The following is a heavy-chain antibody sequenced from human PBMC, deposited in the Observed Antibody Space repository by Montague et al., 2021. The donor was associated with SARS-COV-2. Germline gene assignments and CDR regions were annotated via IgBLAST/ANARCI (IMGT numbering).Heavy chain of an antibody. CDR2: IFYSGVT. Sequence: SETLSLTCTVSGGSISSSSYYWGWIRQPPGRGLEWIGNIFYSGVTYYNPSLKSRVTISVDTSKNQFSLTLRSVTAADTAVYYCARVSIGVVIDDSFDIWGQGTMVTVSS. D-gene: IGHD3-3*01. CDR3: ARVSIGVVIDDSFDI. V-gene: IGHV4-39*01. CDR1: GGSISSSSYY. J-gene: IGHJ3*02.